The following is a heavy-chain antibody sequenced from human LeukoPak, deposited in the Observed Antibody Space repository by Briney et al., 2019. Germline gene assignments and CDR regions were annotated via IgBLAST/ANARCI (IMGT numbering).Heavy chain of an antibody. CDR1: GGSFSGHY. CDR3: ARRGNTYYFDY. Sequence: TSSETLSLTCAVYGGSFSGHYWSWIRQPPGKGLEWIGEINHSGSTNYNPSLKSRVTISVDTSKNQFSLKLSSVTAADTAVYYCARRGNTYYFDYWGQGTLVTVSS. CDR2: INHSGST. D-gene: IGHD4-23*01. J-gene: IGHJ4*02. V-gene: IGHV4-34*01.